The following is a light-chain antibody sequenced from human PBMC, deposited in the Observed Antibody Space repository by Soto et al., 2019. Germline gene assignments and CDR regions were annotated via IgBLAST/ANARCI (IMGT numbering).Light chain of an antibody. V-gene: IGKV2-28*01. CDR1: QRLLHSNGYNY. CDR3: RQGLQSPPT. J-gene: IGKJ1*01. Sequence: DIVMTQSPLSLPVTPGEPASISCRSSQRLLHSNGYNYLDWYLQKPGQSPQLLIYWGSNRASGVPDRFSGSGSGTDFTLKINRVESEDVGVYFCRQGLQSPPTFGQGTKVEIK. CDR2: WGS.